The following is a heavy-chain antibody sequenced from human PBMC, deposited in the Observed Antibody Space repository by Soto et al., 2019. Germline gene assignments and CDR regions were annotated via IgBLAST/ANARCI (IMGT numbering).Heavy chain of an antibody. CDR3: ASVVAAAGTSPYFDY. CDR1: GGSVSSGSYY. V-gene: IGHV4-61*01. D-gene: IGHD6-13*01. J-gene: IGHJ4*02. CDR2: IYYSGST. Sequence: QVQLQESGPGLVKPSETLSLTCTVSGGSVSSGSYYWSWIRQPPGKGLEWTGYIYYSGSTNYNPSLKSRVTISVDTSKNQFSLKLSSVTAADTAVYYCASVVAAAGTSPYFDYWGQGTLVTLSS.